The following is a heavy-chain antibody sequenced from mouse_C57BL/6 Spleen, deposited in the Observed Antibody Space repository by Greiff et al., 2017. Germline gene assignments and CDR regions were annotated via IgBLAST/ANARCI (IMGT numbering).Heavy chain of an antibody. CDR1: GFTFSNYW. CDR2: IRLKSDNYAT. D-gene: IGHD1-1*01. J-gene: IGHJ4*01. CDR3: TAGTTVVDYAMDY. Sequence: EVKLMESGGGLVQPGGSMKLSCVASGFTFSNYWMNWVRQSPEKGLEWVAQIRLKSDNYATHYAESVKGRFTISRDDSKSSVYLQMNNLRAEDTGIYYCTAGTTVVDYAMDYWGQGTSVTVSS. V-gene: IGHV6-3*01.